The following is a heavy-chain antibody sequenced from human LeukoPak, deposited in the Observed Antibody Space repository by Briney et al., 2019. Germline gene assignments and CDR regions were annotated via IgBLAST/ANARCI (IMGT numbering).Heavy chain of an antibody. Sequence: GGSLRLSCAASGFTFAHYGVQWVRQAPGKGLEWVAVISYDGRNIHYPDSVKGRFTISRDISTDTLWLQMDSLRTEDTAVYYCAKGPLRGTAAAIDYWGQGTLVTVSS. J-gene: IGHJ4*02. CDR1: GFTFAHYG. D-gene: IGHD2-2*01. V-gene: IGHV3-30*18. CDR3: AKGPLRGTAAAIDY. CDR2: ISYDGRNI.